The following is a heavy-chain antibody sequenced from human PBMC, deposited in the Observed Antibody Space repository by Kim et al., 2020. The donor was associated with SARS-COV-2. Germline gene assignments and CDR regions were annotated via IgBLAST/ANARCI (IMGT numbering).Heavy chain of an antibody. J-gene: IGHJ4*02. CDR2: ISAYNGNT. D-gene: IGHD3-10*01. V-gene: IGHV1-18*01. CDR3: ARDLLPGSGSPGWQY. Sequence: ASLKVSCKASGYTFTSYGISWVRQAPGQGLEWMGWISAYNGNTNYAQKLQGRVTMTTDTSTSTAYMELRSLRSDDTAVYYCARDLLPGSGSPGWQYWGQGTLVTVSS. CDR1: GYTFTSYG.